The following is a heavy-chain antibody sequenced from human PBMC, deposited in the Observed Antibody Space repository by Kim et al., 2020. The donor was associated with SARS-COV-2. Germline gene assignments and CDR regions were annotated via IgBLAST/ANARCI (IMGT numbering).Heavy chain of an antibody. CDR1: GFTFSSYG. V-gene: IGHV3-30*18. D-gene: IGHD3-16*01. CDR2: ISYDGSNK. Sequence: GGSLRLSCAASGFTFSSYGMHWVRQAPVKGLEWVAVISYDGSNKYYADSVKGRFTISRDNSKNTLYLQMNSLRAEDTAVYYCAKGARGSYYYGMDVWGQGTTVTVSS. CDR3: AKGARGSYYYGMDV. J-gene: IGHJ6*02.